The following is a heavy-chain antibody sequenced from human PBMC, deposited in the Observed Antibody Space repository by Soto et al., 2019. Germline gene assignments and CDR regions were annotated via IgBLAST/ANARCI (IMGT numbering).Heavy chain of an antibody. CDR2: IRATGGQT. Sequence: EVQLLESGGGVVQPGGSLRLSCAASGFTFRNFVMSRVRQAPGKGLEWVSGIRATGGQTFYADSVKGRFTISRDNSKKMLYLQADDMADEVSALYFSARGGGWWLVSASHDSWGQGTLVTVSS. CDR1: GFTFRNFV. V-gene: IGHV3-23*01. J-gene: IGHJ4*02. D-gene: IGHD2-21*01. CDR3: ARGGGWWLVSASHDS.